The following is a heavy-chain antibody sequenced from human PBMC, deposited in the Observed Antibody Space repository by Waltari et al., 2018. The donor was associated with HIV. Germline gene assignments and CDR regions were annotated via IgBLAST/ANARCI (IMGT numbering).Heavy chain of an antibody. Sequence: QVQLVASGGGVVQPGRSLRLSCSAFGFTFSSYGMHWVRQAPGKGREWVAVISYYGDNKYYADSVKGRFTISRDNSKNTLYLQMNSLRVEDTAVYYCAKGASGWSPGYWGQGTLVTVSS. CDR3: AKGASGWSPGY. CDR1: GFTFSSYG. V-gene: IGHV3-30*18. J-gene: IGHJ4*02. D-gene: IGHD6-19*01. CDR2: ISYYGDNK.